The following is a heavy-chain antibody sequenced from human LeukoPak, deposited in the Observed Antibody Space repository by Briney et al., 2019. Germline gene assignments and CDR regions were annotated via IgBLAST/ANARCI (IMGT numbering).Heavy chain of an antibody. CDR3: ARGLGYCSSTSCYPDAFDI. D-gene: IGHD2-2*01. Sequence: PGGSLRLSCAASGFTFSSYSMNWVRQAPGKGLEWVSSISSSSSYIYYADSVKGRFTISRDNAKNSLYLQMNSLRAEDTAVYYHARGLGYCSSTSCYPDAFDIWGQGTMVTVSS. CDR2: ISSSSSYI. CDR1: GFTFSSYS. J-gene: IGHJ3*02. V-gene: IGHV3-21*01.